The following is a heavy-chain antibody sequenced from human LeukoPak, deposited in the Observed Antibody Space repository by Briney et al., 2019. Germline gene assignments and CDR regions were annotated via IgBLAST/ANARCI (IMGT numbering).Heavy chain of an antibody. V-gene: IGHV3-23*01. D-gene: IGHD1-26*01. CDR1: GFTFSSYG. J-gene: IGHJ4*02. CDR3: AKETSRIGGSMASFDY. CDR2: ISGSGGST. Sequence: GGTLRLSCAASGFTFSSYGLSWVRQAPGKGLEWVSGISGSGGSTNYADSVKGRFTISRDNSKNTLYLQMNSLRAEDTAVYYCAKETSRIGGSMASFDYWGQGTLVTVSS.